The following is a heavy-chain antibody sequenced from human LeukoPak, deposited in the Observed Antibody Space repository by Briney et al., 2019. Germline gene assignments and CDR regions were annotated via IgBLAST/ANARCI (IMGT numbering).Heavy chain of an antibody. V-gene: IGHV3-74*01. J-gene: IGHJ4*02. Sequence: GGSLRLSCAASGFTFSSYAMSWIRQVPGKGLVWVSHIKYDGSATNYADSVKGRFTISRDNAKNTLYLQMNSLRAEDTAVYYCVSGSLQSGYNFDYWGQGALVTVSS. D-gene: IGHD3-3*01. CDR2: IKYDGSAT. CDR3: VSGSLQSGYNFDY. CDR1: GFTFSSYA.